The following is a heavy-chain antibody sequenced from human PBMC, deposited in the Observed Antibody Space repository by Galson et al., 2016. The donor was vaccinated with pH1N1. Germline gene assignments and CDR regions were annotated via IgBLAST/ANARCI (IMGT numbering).Heavy chain of an antibody. CDR1: GYKFSSFG. Sequence: SVKVSCKASGYKFSSFGISWVRQAPGQRLEWMGWIGVYNGKTNYAQSFQGRVTMTADTSTDTAYMELRGLTSDDTAVYYCARGDHSSGWDDGYFKHWGQGSLITVSS. V-gene: IGHV1-18*01. CDR2: IGVYNGKT. J-gene: IGHJ1*01. CDR3: ARGDHSSGWDDGYFKH. D-gene: IGHD6-19*01.